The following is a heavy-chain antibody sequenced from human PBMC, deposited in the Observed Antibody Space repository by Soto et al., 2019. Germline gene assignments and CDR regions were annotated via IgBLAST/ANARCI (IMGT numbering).Heavy chain of an antibody. CDR1: GFTFSSYA. J-gene: IGHJ6*02. D-gene: IGHD1-7*01. Sequence: GGSLRLSCAASGFTFSSYAMSWVRQAPGKGLEWVSAISGSGGSTYYADSVKGRFTISRDNSKNTLYLQMNSLRAEDTAVYYCAKDRLTGTTSEVLYYYYGMDVCGQGTTVTVSS. CDR2: ISGSGGST. CDR3: AKDRLTGTTSEVLYYYYGMDV. V-gene: IGHV3-23*01.